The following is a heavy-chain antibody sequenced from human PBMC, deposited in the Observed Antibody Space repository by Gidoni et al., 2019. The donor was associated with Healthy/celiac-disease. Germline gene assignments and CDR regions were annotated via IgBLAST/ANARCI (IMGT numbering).Heavy chain of an antibody. CDR3: AKERGYYYDSSGYFPPSYYGMDV. CDR2: ISYDGSNK. V-gene: IGHV3-30*18. D-gene: IGHD3-22*01. CDR1: GFTFRSYG. J-gene: IGHJ6*02. Sequence: QVQLVESVGGVVQPGRSLRLSCAASGFTFRSYGMHWVLQDPGKGLEWVAVISYDGSNKYYADSVKGRFTISRDNSKNTLYLKMNSLRAEDTAVYYCAKERGYYYDSSGYFPPSYYGMDVWGQGTTVTVSS.